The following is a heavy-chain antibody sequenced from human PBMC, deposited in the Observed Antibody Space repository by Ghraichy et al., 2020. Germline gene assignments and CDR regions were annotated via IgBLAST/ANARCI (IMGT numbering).Heavy chain of an antibody. J-gene: IGHJ4*02. V-gene: IGHV4-34*12. CDR1: GGSFSAYN. CDR2: IIHSGTS. CDR3: ARFGATVTTLEFAY. Sequence: SETLSLTCAVYGGSFSAYNWYWIRQAPGKGLEWIGEIIHSGTSNYNPSLKSRVTISADTSKRQVSLKLSSVTAADTAIYYCARFGATVTTLEFAYWGQGTLVTVSS. D-gene: IGHD4-17*01.